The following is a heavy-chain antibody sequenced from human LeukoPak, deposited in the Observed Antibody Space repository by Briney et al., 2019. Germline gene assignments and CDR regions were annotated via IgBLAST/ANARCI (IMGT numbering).Heavy chain of an antibody. D-gene: IGHD6-13*01. CDR3: AREIVAAAGPYFDY. J-gene: IGHJ4*02. V-gene: IGHV3-7*01. Sequence: GGSLRLSCAASGFTFNNYWMSWVRQAPGKGLEWVANIKPDGSEKYYVDSVKGRFTIARDNAKNSLYLQMNSLRAEDTAVYYCAREIVAAAGPYFDYWGQGTLVTVSS. CDR1: GFTFNNYW. CDR2: IKPDGSEK.